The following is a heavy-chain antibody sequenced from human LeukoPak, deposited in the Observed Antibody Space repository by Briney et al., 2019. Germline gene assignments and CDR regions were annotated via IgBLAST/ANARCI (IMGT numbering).Heavy chain of an antibody. Sequence: SETLSLTCTVSGGPISSYYWSWIRQPPGKGLEWIGYIYYSGSTNYNPSLKSRVTISVGTSKNQFSLKLSSVTAADTAVYYCARGGSGYLDYWGQGTLVTVSS. V-gene: IGHV4-59*01. CDR1: GGPISSYY. CDR3: ARGGSGYLDY. D-gene: IGHD3-22*01. J-gene: IGHJ4*02. CDR2: IYYSGST.